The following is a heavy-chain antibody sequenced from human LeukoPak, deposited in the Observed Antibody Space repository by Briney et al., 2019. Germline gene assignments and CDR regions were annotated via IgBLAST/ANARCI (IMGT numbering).Heavy chain of an antibody. CDR1: GGSISSYY. V-gene: IGHV4-59*12. CDR2: IYYSGST. Sequence: PSETLSLTCTVSGGSISSYYWSWIRQPPGKGLEWIGYIYYSGSTYYNPSLKSRVTISVDTSKNQFSLKLSSVTAADTAVYYCAREEYYFDYWGQGTLVTVSS. J-gene: IGHJ4*02. CDR3: AREEYYFDY.